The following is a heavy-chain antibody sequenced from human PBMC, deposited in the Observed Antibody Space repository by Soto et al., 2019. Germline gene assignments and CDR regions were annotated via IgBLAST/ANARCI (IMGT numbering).Heavy chain of an antibody. Sequence: QVQLVQSGAEVKKRGASVKVSCKASGYTFTTYGITWVRQAPGQGLEWMGWISAYSGNTNYAQKLQGRLTVTTDTSTNTAYMDLRSLRSDDTAVYYCARVVKAGDYGDYGRYYFDYWGHGTLVTVSS. J-gene: IGHJ4*01. CDR1: GYTFTTYG. CDR3: ARVVKAGDYGDYGRYYFDY. D-gene: IGHD4-17*01. V-gene: IGHV1-18*04. CDR2: ISAYSGNT.